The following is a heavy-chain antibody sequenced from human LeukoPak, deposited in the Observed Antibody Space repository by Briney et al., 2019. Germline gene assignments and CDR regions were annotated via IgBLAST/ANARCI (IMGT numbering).Heavy chain of an antibody. V-gene: IGHV1-18*01. CDR2: ISVYNGNT. J-gene: IGHJ3*02. Sequence: ASVKVSCKASGYTFTSYSISWVRQAPGQGLEWMGWISVYNGNTNYAQKLQGRVTMTTDTSTTTAYMELRSLRSDDTAVYYCARDWYCSGGSCVDVFDIWGRGTMVTVSS. D-gene: IGHD2-15*01. CDR3: ARDWYCSGGSCVDVFDI. CDR1: GYTFTSYS.